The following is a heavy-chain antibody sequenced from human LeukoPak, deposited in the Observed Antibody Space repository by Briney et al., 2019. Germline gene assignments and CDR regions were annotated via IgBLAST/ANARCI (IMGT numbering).Heavy chain of an antibody. J-gene: IGHJ6*03. CDR3: ARAPDYSNYYYYYYYMDV. D-gene: IGHD4-11*01. Sequence: SQTLSLTCTVSGGSISSGSYYWSWIRQPAGKGLGWIGRIYTSGSTNYNPSLKSRVTISVDTSKNQFSLKLSSVTAADTAVYYCARAPDYSNYYYYYYYMDVWGKGTTVTVSS. V-gene: IGHV4-61*02. CDR2: IYTSGST. CDR1: GGSISSGSYY.